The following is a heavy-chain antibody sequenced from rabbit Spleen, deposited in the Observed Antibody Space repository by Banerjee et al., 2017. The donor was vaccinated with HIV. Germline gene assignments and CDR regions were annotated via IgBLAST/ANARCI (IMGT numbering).Heavy chain of an antibody. Sequence: QEQLVESGGDLVQPEGSLTLTCTASGFSFSNNYYMCWVRQAPGKGLEWIACIYGGDGTSTAYANWAKGRFTISKASSTTVPLQMTSLTAADTATYFCARDLAGAIGWNFSLWGPGTLVTVS. CDR1: GFSFSNNYY. J-gene: IGHJ4*01. CDR2: IYGGDGTST. V-gene: IGHV1S45*01. D-gene: IGHD4-1*01. CDR3: ARDLAGAIGWNFSL.